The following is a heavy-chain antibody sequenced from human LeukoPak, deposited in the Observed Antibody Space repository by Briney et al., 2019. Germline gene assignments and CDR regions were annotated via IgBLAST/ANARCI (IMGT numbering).Heavy chain of an antibody. V-gene: IGHV4-59*01. CDR3: TRDRNSLSN. Sequence: PSETLSLTCTVSGASIRGYYWSWIRQPPGKGLEWIGYINHSGSTNYNPSLKSRVTISVDTSKNQFSLNLNSVTAADTAVYYCTRDRNSLSNWSPGTLVTVAS. CDR1: GASIRGYY. J-gene: IGHJ4*02. CDR2: INHSGST. D-gene: IGHD2-15*01.